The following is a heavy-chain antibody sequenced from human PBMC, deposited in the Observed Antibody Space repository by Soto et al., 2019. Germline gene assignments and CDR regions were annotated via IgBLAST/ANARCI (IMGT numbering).Heavy chain of an antibody. CDR3: ARNRNPSSKTHGMDV. Sequence: EVQLVESGGGLVEPGGSLRLSCAPSGLSFSTHSMNWVRQAPGKGLEWVSSISSDSYYIYNADSVKGRFTISRDNAKNSLYLQMNSLRADDTAVYYCARNRNPSSKTHGMDVWGQGTTVTVSS. V-gene: IGHV3-21*01. CDR2: ISSDSYYI. CDR1: GLSFSTHS. J-gene: IGHJ6*02.